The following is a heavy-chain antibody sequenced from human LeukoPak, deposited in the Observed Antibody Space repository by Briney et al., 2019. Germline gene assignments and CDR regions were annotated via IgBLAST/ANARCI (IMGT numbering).Heavy chain of an antibody. CDR2: IYYSGST. V-gene: IGHV4-39*01. CDR1: GGSISSSSYY. D-gene: IGHD6-19*01. Sequence: SETLSLTCTVSGGSISSSSYYWGRIRQPPGKGLEWIGTIYYSGSTYYNPSLKSRVTISVDTSKNQFSLNLSSVTAADTAVYYCARLLVGGSYWYFDLWGRGTLVTVSS. CDR3: ARLLVGGSYWYFDL. J-gene: IGHJ2*01.